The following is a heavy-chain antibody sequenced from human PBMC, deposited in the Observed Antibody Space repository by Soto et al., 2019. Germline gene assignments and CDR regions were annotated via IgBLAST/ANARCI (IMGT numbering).Heavy chain of an antibody. J-gene: IGHJ4*02. Sequence: GASVKVSCKASGYTFTSYGISWVRQAPGQGLEWMGWISAYNGNTNYAQKLQGRVTMTTDTSTSTAYMELRSLRSDDTTVYYCARKSAMYSSGWTVDYWGQGTLVTVSS. CDR1: GYTFTSYG. V-gene: IGHV1-18*01. CDR3: ARKSAMYSSGWTVDY. D-gene: IGHD6-19*01. CDR2: ISAYNGNT.